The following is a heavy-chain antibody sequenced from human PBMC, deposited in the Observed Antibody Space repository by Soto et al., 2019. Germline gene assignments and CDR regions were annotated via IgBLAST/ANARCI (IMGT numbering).Heavy chain of an antibody. Sequence: GGSLRLSCAASGCTFSGHLMHWVRQAPGKGLMWISRIKSGGTTYYADSVKGRFTISRDNSKNTLYLQLNSLRAEDTAVYYCARDKRDLRFLEWSYYFDYWGQGTLVTVSS. D-gene: IGHD3-3*01. CDR1: GCTFSGHL. CDR2: IKSGGTT. CDR3: ARDKRDLRFLEWSYYFDY. J-gene: IGHJ4*02. V-gene: IGHV3-66*02.